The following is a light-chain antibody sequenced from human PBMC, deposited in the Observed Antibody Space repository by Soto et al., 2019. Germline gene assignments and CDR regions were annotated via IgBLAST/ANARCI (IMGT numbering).Light chain of an antibody. V-gene: IGLV2-8*01. CDR3: SSYAGSNNFEVV. CDR1: SSDVGGYNY. Sequence: QSALTQPPSASGSPGQSVTISCTGTSSDVGGYNYVSWYQHHPGKAPKLMIYEVSKRPSGVPDRFSGSKSGNTASLTVSGLQAEDEADYYCSSYAGSNNFEVVFGGGTKVTVL. CDR2: EVS. J-gene: IGLJ2*01.